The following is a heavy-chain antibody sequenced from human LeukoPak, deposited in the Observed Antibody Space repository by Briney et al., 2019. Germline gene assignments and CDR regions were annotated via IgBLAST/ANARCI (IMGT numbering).Heavy chain of an antibody. J-gene: IGHJ6*02. CDR3: AKEGGYYYEYGSYYYYYGMDV. CDR1: GFTFSSYG. D-gene: IGHD3-3*01. Sequence: GRSLRLSCAASGFTFSSYGMHWVRQAPGKGLEWVAVISYDGSNKYYADSVKGRFTISRDNSKNTLYLQMNSLRAEDTAVYYCAKEGGYYYEYGSYYYYYGMDVWGQGTTVTVSS. V-gene: IGHV3-30*18. CDR2: ISYDGSNK.